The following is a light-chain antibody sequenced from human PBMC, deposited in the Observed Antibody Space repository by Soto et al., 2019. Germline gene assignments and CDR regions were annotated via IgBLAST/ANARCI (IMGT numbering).Light chain of an antibody. V-gene: IGKV3-20*01. CDR2: GAS. Sequence: EIVLTQSPGTLSLSPGERATLSSRASQTISSSYLAWYQHKPGQTPRLLIYGASTRAAGIPDRFSGGGSGTDLTLTVSRLEPEDFAVYYCQQYHNSPYTFGQGTKLEIK. J-gene: IGKJ2*01. CDR1: QTISSSY. CDR3: QQYHNSPYT.